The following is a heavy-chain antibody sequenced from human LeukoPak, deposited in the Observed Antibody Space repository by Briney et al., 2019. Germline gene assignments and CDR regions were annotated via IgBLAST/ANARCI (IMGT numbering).Heavy chain of an antibody. Sequence: SETLSLTCTVSGGSISSSTYYWGWIRQPPGKGLEWIGAIYSGGSTYYNPSLKSRVTMSVDTSKNQFSLKLSSVTAADTAVYYCARPAARGTYYYYMDVWGKGTTVTVSS. J-gene: IGHJ6*03. V-gene: IGHV4-39*01. CDR1: GGSISSSTYY. CDR3: ARPAARGTYYYYMDV. CDR2: IYSGGST. D-gene: IGHD3-16*01.